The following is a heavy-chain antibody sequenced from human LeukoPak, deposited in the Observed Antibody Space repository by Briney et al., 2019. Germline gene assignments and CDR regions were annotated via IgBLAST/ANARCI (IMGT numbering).Heavy chain of an antibody. J-gene: IGHJ3*02. D-gene: IGHD1-26*01. CDR3: ARDQGYSGSIDAFDI. CDR2: IYYSGST. Sequence: SETLSLTCTVSGYSISSGYYWGWIRQPPGKGPEWIGYIYYSGSTNYNPSLKSRVTISVDTSKNQFSLKLSSVTAADTAAYYCARDQGYSGSIDAFDIWGQGTMVTVSS. V-gene: IGHV4-59*01. CDR1: GYSISSGYY.